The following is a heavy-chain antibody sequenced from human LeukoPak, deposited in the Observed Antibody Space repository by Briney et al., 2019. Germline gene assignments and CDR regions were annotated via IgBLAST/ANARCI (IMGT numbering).Heavy chain of an antibody. J-gene: IGHJ3*01. CDR3: ARVRDDGDPNNGFDV. CDR1: GLSLSNYW. D-gene: IGHD4-17*01. Sequence: GGSLRLSCAASGLSLSNYWMHWVRQAPGKGLVWLSRINTDGSHTIYADSVKGRLTISRDNAKNTLYLQMNSLRAEDTAVYYCARVRDDGDPNNGFDVWGQGTLVSVSS. CDR2: INTDGSHT. V-gene: IGHV3-74*01.